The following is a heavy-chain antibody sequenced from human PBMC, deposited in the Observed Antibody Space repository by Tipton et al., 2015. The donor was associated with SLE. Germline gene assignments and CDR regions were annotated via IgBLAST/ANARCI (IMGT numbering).Heavy chain of an antibody. Sequence: TLSLTCTVSGDSISSSGSFWGWIRQPPGKGLEWIGTIYYTGSTYYNPSLKSRVTISLDTSKNQFSLKLRSVTAADTAVYYCARGSSYYGLGGDYWGQGTLVTVSS. CDR1: GDSISSSGSF. J-gene: IGHJ4*02. D-gene: IGHD3-10*01. CDR3: ARGSSYYGLGGDY. V-gene: IGHV4-39*07. CDR2: IYYTGST.